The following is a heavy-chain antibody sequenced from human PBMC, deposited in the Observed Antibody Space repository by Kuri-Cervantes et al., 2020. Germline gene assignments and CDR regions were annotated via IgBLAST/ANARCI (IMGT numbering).Heavy chain of an antibody. D-gene: IGHD3-22*01. Sequence: GGSLRLSCAASGFTFSDYYMSWIRLAPGKGLEWVSAISGSGGSTYYADSVKGRFTISRDNAKNSLYLQVNSLRAEDTALYYCAKGLYYYDRTAFDYWGQGTLVTVSS. V-gene: IGHV3-23*01. CDR3: AKGLYYYDRTAFDY. J-gene: IGHJ4*02. CDR1: GFTFSDYY. CDR2: ISGSGGST.